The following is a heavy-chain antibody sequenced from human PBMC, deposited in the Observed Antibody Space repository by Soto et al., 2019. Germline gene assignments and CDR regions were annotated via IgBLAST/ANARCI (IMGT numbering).Heavy chain of an antibody. D-gene: IGHD3-16*01. CDR3: ARHSGEYYCYYYGMDV. CDR2: IDPSDSYT. J-gene: IGHJ6*02. V-gene: IGHV5-10-1*01. CDR1: GYSFTSYW. Sequence: GESLKISCKGSGYSFTSYWISWVRQMPGKGLEWMGRIDPSDSYTNYSPSFQGHVTISADKSISTAYLQWSSLKASDTAMYYCARHSGEYYCYYYGMDVWGQGTTVTVSS.